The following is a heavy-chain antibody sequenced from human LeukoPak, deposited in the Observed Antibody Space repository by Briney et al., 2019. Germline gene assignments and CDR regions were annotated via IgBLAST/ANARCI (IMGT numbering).Heavy chain of an antibody. CDR1: GFTFSSYS. CDR3: ARGARDYDSSGYYPS. Sequence: PGGSLRLSCAASGFTFSSYSMNWVRQAPGKGLEWVSSISSSSSYIYYADSVKGRFTISRDNAKNSLYLQMNSLRAEATAVYYCARGARDYDSSGYYPSWGQGTLVTVSS. V-gene: IGHV3-21*01. CDR2: ISSSSSYI. J-gene: IGHJ5*02. D-gene: IGHD3-22*01.